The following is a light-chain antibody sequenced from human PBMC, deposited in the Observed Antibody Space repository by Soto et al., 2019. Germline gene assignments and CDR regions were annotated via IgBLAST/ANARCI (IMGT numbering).Light chain of an antibody. V-gene: IGKV3-11*01. CDR1: QSVGSY. Sequence: EIVLTQSPATLSLSPGERATLSCRASQSVGSYLVWYQQKPGQAPRFLIYDASNRATGIPARFSGSGSGTDFTLTISILNPEDFAVYYCSQRSTWPHITFGQGTRLEI. CDR3: SQRSTWPHIT. CDR2: DAS. J-gene: IGKJ5*01.